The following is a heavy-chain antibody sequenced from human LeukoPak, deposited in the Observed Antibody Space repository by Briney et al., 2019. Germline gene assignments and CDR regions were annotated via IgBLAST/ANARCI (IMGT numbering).Heavy chain of an antibody. D-gene: IGHD6-19*01. V-gene: IGHV3-7*01. CDR2: ISHDGSEK. CDR3: ASGGGWVFFN. J-gene: IGHJ4*02. Sequence: GGSLRLSCAASGFPFSSHWLSWFRQSLGKGLEWVAHISHDGSEKHYVDSVKGRFTISRDNARNSQFLQMNSLRVDDTAVYYCASGGGWVFFNWGQGTLVTVSS. CDR1: GFPFSSHW.